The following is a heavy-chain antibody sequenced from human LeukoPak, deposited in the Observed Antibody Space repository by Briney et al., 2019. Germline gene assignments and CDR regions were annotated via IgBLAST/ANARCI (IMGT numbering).Heavy chain of an antibody. D-gene: IGHD5-18*01. J-gene: IGHJ6*03. CDR1: GFTFDDYA. V-gene: IGHV3-43D*03. CDR2: ISWDGGST. Sequence: PGGSLRLSCAASGFTFDDYAMHWVRQAPGKGLEWVSLISWDGGSTYYADSVKGRFTISRDNSKNFLYLQMNSLRAEDTALYYCAKDAGGYSYGYTLRRFYYMDVWGKGTTVTVSS. CDR3: AKDAGGYSYGYTLRRFYYMDV.